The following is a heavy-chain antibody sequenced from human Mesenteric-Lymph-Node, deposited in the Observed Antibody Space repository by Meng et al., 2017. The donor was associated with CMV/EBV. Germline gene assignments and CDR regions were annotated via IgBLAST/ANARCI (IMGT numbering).Heavy chain of an antibody. CDR3: ARDMMEWLFNYYGMDV. CDR1: GGSIINTNYF. J-gene: IGHJ6*02. D-gene: IGHD3-3*01. V-gene: IGHV4-39*07. Sequence: GSLRLSCTVSGGSIINTNYFWGWIRQPPGKGLEWIGIINNTGSTYYNPSLKSRVTISVDTSKNQFSLKLSSVTAADTAVYYCARDMMEWLFNYYGMDVWGQGTTVTVSS. CDR2: INNTGST.